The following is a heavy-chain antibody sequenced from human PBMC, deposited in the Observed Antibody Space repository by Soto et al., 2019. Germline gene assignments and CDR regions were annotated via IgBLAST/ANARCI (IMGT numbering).Heavy chain of an antibody. CDR3: TTELAVAWYYFDY. V-gene: IGHV3-15*01. D-gene: IGHD6-19*01. J-gene: IGHJ4*02. CDR1: GFTFSNAW. Sequence: GGSLRLSCAASGFTFSNAWMSWVRQAPGKGLEWVGRIKSKTDGGTTDYAAPVKGRFTISRDDSKNTLYLQMNSLKTEDTAVYYCTTELAVAWYYFDYWGQGTLVTVPQ. CDR2: IKSKTDGGTT.